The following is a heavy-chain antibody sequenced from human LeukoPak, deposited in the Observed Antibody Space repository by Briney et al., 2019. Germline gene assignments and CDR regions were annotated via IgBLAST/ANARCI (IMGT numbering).Heavy chain of an antibody. CDR2: ISSSSSTI. V-gene: IGHV3-48*01. D-gene: IGHD3-10*01. CDR1: GFTLSSYS. CDR3: ARHDGDDALDI. Sequence: HSGGSLRLSCAASGFTLSSYSMNWVRQAPGKGLEWVSYISSSSSTIYYADSVKGRFTISRDNAKNSLYLQMNSLRAEDTAVYYCARHDGDDALDIWAQGTMVNVA. J-gene: IGHJ3*02.